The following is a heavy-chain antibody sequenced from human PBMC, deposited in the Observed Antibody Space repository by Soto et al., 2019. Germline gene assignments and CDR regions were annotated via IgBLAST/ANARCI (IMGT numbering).Heavy chain of an antibody. Sequence: GASVKVSCKVSGYTLTELSMHWERQAPGKGLEWMGGFDPEDGETIYAQKFQGRVTMTEDTSTDTAYMELSSLRSEDTAVYYCARIVVVPAAGGGYYYYMDVWGKGTTVTVSS. J-gene: IGHJ6*03. D-gene: IGHD2-2*01. CDR2: FDPEDGET. CDR1: GYTLTELS. V-gene: IGHV1-24*01. CDR3: ARIVVVPAAGGGYYYYMDV.